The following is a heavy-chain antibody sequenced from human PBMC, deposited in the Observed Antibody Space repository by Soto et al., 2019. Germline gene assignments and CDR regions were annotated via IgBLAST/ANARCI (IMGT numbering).Heavy chain of an antibody. CDR2: IYYSGST. CDR3: ARALVFGVVTDYFDY. CDR1: GGSISSYY. J-gene: IGHJ4*02. D-gene: IGHD3-3*01. V-gene: IGHV4-59*01. Sequence: QVQLQESGPGLVKPSETLSLTCTVSGGSISSYYWSWIRQPPGKGLEWIGYIYYSGSTNYNPSLKSRVTISVDKSKNQFSLKLSSVTAADTAVYYCARALVFGVVTDYFDYWGQGTLVTVSS.